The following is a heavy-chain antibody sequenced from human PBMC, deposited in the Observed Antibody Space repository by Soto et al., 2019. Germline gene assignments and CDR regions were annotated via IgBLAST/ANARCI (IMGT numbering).Heavy chain of an antibody. CDR1: GGSISSGGYY. J-gene: IGHJ5*02. V-gene: IGHV4-31*03. CDR2: IYYSGST. Sequence: QVQLQESGPGLVKPSQTLSLTCTVSGGSISSGGYYWSWIRQHPGKGLEWIGYIYYSGSTYYNPSLKSRVTISVDTSKNQFSLKLSSVTAADTAVYYCVRGRRVVVPAAIGNWFDPWGQGTLVTVSS. CDR3: VRGRRVVVPAAIGNWFDP. D-gene: IGHD2-2*02.